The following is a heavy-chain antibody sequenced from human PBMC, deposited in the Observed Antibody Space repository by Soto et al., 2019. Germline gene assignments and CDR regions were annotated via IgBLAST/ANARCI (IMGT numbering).Heavy chain of an antibody. CDR1: GFTFSSYA. CDR3: AKVWLSSVQPVNFDY. CDR2: ISGSGGST. J-gene: IGHJ4*02. Sequence: GGSLRLSCAASGFTFSSYAMSWVRQAPGKGLEWVSAISGSGGSTYYVDSVKGRFTISRDNSKNTLYLQMNSLRAEDTAVYYCAKVWLSSVQPVNFDYWGQGTLVTVSS. D-gene: IGHD3-10*01. V-gene: IGHV3-23*01.